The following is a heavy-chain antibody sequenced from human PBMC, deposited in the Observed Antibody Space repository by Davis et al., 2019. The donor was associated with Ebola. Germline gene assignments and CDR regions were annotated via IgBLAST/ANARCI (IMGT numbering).Heavy chain of an antibody. J-gene: IGHJ4*02. Sequence: PGGSLRLSCAASGFTFSNAWMSWVRQAPGKGLEWVGRIKSKTDGGTTDYAAPVKGRFTISRDDSKNTLYLQMNSLKTEDTAVYYCTTGVSGYEIWALDYWGQGTLVTVSS. CDR2: IKSKTDGGTT. CDR1: GFTFSNAW. CDR3: TTGVSGYEIWALDY. D-gene: IGHD5-12*01. V-gene: IGHV3-15*01.